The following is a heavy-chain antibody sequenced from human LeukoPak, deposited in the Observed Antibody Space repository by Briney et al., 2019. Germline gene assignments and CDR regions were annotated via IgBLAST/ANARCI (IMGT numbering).Heavy chain of an antibody. CDR1: GDSVSSNTAA. J-gene: IGHJ3*02. CDR2: TYYRSKWYT. CDR3: AGGSSAFDI. V-gene: IGHV6-1*01. Sequence: SQTLSLTCAISGDSVSSNTAAWNWIRQSPSRGLEWLGRTYYRSKWYTEYALSVKSRITINPDTSKNQFSLQLDSVTPEDTAVYYCAGGSSAFDIRGQGTMVTVSS.